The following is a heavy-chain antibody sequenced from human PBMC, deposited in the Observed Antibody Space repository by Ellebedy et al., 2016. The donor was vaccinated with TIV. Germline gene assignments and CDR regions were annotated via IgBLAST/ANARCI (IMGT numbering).Heavy chain of an antibody. D-gene: IGHD1-20*01. Sequence: GESLKISXAASGFTFSSYWMSWVRQPPGKGLEWVANIRQEGSEKYYVDSVKGRFTISRDNSENTMSLQMNSLRDEDTAVYYCARGGSKSNWYQPFDSWGQGTLVTVSS. J-gene: IGHJ4*02. CDR3: ARGGSKSNWYQPFDS. CDR1: GFTFSSYW. V-gene: IGHV3-7*01. CDR2: IRQEGSEK.